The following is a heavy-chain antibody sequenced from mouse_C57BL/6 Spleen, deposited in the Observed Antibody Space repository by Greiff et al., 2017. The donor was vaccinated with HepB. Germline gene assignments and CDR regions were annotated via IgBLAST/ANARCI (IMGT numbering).Heavy chain of an antibody. CDR3: ARTLDYYGSSYLDY. CDR1: GYAFSSSW. Sequence: QVQLQQSGPELVKPGASVKISCKASGYAFSSSWMNWVKQRPGKGLEWIGRIYPGDGDTNYSGKFKGKATLTADKSSSTAYMQLSSLTSEDSAVYFCARTLDYYGSSYLDYWGQGTTLTVSS. CDR2: IYPGDGDT. J-gene: IGHJ2*01. D-gene: IGHD1-1*01. V-gene: IGHV1-82*01.